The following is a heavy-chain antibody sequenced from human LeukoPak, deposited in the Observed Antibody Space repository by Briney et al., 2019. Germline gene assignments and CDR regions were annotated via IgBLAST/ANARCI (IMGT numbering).Heavy chain of an antibody. CDR2: IIPIFGIA. Sequence: GASVKVSCKASGGTFSSYAISWVRQAPGQGLEWMGRIIPIFGIANYAQKFQGRVTITADKSTSTAYMELSSLRSEDTGVYYCARVSKAVAGYFDYWGQGTLVTVSS. D-gene: IGHD6-19*01. V-gene: IGHV1-69*04. CDR1: GGTFSSYA. CDR3: ARVSKAVAGYFDY. J-gene: IGHJ4*02.